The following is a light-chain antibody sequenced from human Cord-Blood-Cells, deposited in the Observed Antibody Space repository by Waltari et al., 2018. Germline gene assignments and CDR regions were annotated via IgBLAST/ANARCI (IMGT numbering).Light chain of an antibody. J-gene: IGLJ3*02. V-gene: IGLV2-23*01. CDR1: SSDVGSYNL. CDR2: EGS. Sequence: QSALTQPASVSGSPGQSITISCTGTSSDVGSYNLVPWYQQHPGKAPKLMIYEGSKRPSGVSNRFSGSKSGNTASLTISGLQAEDEAGYYCFSCGGSSTLVFGGGTKLTVL. CDR3: FSCGGSSTLV.